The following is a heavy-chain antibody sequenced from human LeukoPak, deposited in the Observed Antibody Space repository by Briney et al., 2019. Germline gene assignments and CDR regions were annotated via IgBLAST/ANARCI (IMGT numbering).Heavy chain of an antibody. CDR3: AREDPQTTVPEGMDV. D-gene: IGHD4-17*01. J-gene: IGHJ6*02. CDR1: GGSISYYY. Sequence: SETLSLTCTVSGGSISYYYWSWIRQSPGKGLEWIGYIYYSGTTNYNPSLKGRVTVSVDTSKNQFSLQLRSVTAADTAVYYCAREDPQTTVPEGMDVWGQGTTVTVSS. CDR2: IYYSGTT. V-gene: IGHV4-59*01.